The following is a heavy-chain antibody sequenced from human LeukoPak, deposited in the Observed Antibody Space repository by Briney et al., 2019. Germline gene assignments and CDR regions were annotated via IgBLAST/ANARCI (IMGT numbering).Heavy chain of an antibody. CDR2: ISASANST. J-gene: IGHJ3*01. Sequence: HPGGSLRLSCAASGFMFDIYAMTWVRQAPGKGLEWVSAISASANSTYHADAVQGRFTVSRDNAKNTLYLQMNSLSVDDAAVYYCARGPACSSHSCYVIGALDVWGQGTLVTVSS. CDR3: ARGPACSSHSCYVIGALDV. V-gene: IGHV3-23*01. CDR1: GFMFDIYA. D-gene: IGHD2-2*01.